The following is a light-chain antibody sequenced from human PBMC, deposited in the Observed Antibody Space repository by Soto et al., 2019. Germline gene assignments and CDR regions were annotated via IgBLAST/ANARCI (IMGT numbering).Light chain of an antibody. V-gene: IGKV1-5*01. CDR1: QTINGR. CDR3: QQYKVYPYT. Sequence: DIQMTQSPSTLSASIGDRVTITCRASQTINGRLAWYQQKPGGPPKLLIYDVSFLESGAPSRFSGSGSGTDFTLTISSLRPDDFATFYCQQYKVYPYTFGQGSRLDIQ. CDR2: DVS. J-gene: IGKJ2*01.